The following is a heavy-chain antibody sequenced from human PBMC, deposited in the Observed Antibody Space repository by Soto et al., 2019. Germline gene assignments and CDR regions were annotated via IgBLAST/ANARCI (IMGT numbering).Heavy chain of an antibody. J-gene: IGHJ4*02. V-gene: IGHV1-18*04. Sequence: QVQLVQSGAEVKKPGAAVKVSCKTSGYTFTSYAITWVRQAPGQGLEWMGKISGYNGNTDYSEKFQGRVTMTTDTSTSTAYMELRSLRSDDTAVYFCAREPLVGYLETWGQGTLVTVSS. D-gene: IGHD3-3*01. CDR1: GYTFTSYA. CDR3: AREPLVGYLET. CDR2: ISGYNGNT.